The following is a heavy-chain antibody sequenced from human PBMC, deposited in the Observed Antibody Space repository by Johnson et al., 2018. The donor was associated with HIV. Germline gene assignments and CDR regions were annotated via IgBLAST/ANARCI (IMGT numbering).Heavy chain of an antibody. Sequence: QVQLVESGGGVVRPGGSLRLSCAASGFTFDDFGMSWVRQAPGKGLEWVAYISSSGSTIYYADSVKGRFTISRDNAKNSLYLQMNSLRAEDTAVYYCARGGSSWYYLDAFDIWGQGTMVTVSS. V-gene: IGHV3-11*01. D-gene: IGHD6-13*01. CDR1: GFTFDDFG. CDR3: ARGGSSWYYLDAFDI. J-gene: IGHJ3*02. CDR2: ISSSGSTI.